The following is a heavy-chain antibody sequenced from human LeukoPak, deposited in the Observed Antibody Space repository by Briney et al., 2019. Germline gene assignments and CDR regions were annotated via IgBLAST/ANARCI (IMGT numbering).Heavy chain of an antibody. D-gene: IGHD3-22*01. Sequence: ASVKVSCKASGYTFTGYYMHWVRQAPGQGLEWMGWINPNSGGTNYAQKFQGRVTMTRDTSISTACMELSRLRSDDTAVYYCARIKDYYDRSGYYYFDYWGQGTLVTVSS. CDR3: ARIKDYYDRSGYYYFDY. CDR1: GYTFTGYY. V-gene: IGHV1-2*02. J-gene: IGHJ4*02. CDR2: INPNSGGT.